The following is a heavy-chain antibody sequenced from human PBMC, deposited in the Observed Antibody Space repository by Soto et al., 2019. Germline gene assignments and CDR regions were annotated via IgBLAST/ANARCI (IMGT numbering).Heavy chain of an antibody. CDR1: GGSISSYY. D-gene: IGHD2-15*01. CDR3: ARVAPNCSGGSCYGHYYMDV. V-gene: IGHV4-59*01. J-gene: IGHJ6*03. CDR2: IYYSGST. Sequence: SETLSLTCTVSGGSISSYYWSWIRQPPGKGLEWIGYIYYSGSTNYNPSLKSRVTISVDTSKNQFSLKLSSVTAADTAVYYCARVAPNCSGGSCYGHYYMDVWGKGTTVTVSS.